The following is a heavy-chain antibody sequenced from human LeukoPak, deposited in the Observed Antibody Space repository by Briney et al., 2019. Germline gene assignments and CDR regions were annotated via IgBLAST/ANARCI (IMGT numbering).Heavy chain of an antibody. Sequence: GGSLRVSCVVSGFTFSSYPMSWVRQAPGKGLEWVSVISESGDVTHYADSMKGRFTISRDNTKNTLNLQMNSLRPDDTAIYYCARDSSHYLGSSDCWGQGTLVTVSS. V-gene: IGHV3-23*01. CDR2: ISESGDVT. J-gene: IGHJ4*02. CDR1: GFTFSSYP. CDR3: ARDSSHYLGSSDC. D-gene: IGHD6-6*01.